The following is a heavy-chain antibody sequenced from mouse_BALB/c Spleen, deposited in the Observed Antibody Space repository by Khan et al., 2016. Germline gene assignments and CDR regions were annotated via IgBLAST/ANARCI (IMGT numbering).Heavy chain of an antibody. D-gene: IGHD2-4*01. J-gene: IGHJ4*01. CDR3: ARSPPYDYDGYYYAMDY. V-gene: IGHV3-2*02. Sequence: EVQLQESGPGLVKPSQSLSLTCTVTGYSITSDYAWNWIRQFPGNKLEWMGYISYSVSTSYNPSLKSRISITRDTSKNQFFMQLNSVTTEDTATXYCARSPPYDYDGYYYAMDYWGQGTSVTVSS. CDR2: ISYSVST. CDR1: GYSITSDYA.